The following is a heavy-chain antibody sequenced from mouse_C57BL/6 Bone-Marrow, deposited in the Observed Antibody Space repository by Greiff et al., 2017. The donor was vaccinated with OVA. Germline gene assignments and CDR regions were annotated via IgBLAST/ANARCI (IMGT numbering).Heavy chain of an antibody. CDR2: INPNNGGT. J-gene: IGHJ1*03. V-gene: IGHV1-18*01. CDR3: ARSPLYYDYDEWYFDV. Sequence: EVQLQQSGPELVKPGASVKIPCKASGYTFTDYNMDWVKQSHGKSLEWIGDINPNNGGTIYNQKFKGKATLTVDQSSSTAYMALRSLTSEDTAVYYCARSPLYYDYDEWYFDVWGTGTTVTVSS. D-gene: IGHD2-4*01. CDR1: GYTFTDYN.